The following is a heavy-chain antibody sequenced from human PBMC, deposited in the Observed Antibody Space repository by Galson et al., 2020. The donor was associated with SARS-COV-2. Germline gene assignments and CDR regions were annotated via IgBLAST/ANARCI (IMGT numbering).Heavy chain of an antibody. V-gene: IGHV6-1*01. CDR3: ARAQLLWHSRTRTYYYYGMDV. J-gene: IGHJ6*02. CDR2: TYYRSKWYN. Sequence: SQTLSLTCAISGDSVSSNSAAWNWIRQSPSRGLEWLGRTYYRSKWYNDYAVSVKSRITINPDTSKNQFSLQLNSVTPEDTAVYYCARAQLLWHSRTRTYYYYGMDVWGQGTTVTVSS. D-gene: IGHD3-10*01. CDR1: GDSVSSNSAA.